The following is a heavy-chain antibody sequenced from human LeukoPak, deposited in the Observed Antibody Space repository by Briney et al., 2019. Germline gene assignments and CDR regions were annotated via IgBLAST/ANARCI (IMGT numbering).Heavy chain of an antibody. CDR2: ISSSSSYI. J-gene: IGHJ4*02. D-gene: IGHD3-22*01. V-gene: IGHV3-21*01. CDR3: ARVPSSGYYLPFDY. CDR1: GFTFSSYS. Sequence: GGSLRLSCAASGFTFSSYSMNWVRQAPGKGLEWVSSISSSSSYIYYADSVKGQFTISRDNAKNSLYLQMNSLRAEDTAVYYCARVPSSGYYLPFDYWGRGTLVTVSS.